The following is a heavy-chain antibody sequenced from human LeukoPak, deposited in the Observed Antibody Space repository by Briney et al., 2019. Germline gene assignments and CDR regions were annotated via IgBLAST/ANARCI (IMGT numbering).Heavy chain of an antibody. CDR1: GYTFTSYG. CDR3: AGIPVFGVVLHQEPV. D-gene: IGHD3-3*01. Sequence: SVKVSCKASGYTFTSYGISWVRQAPGQGLEWMGVFIPVLGTANSTQNFQDRVTITADISKNTVYMELSSLRSEDTAVYFCAGIPVFGVVLHQEPVWGKGTTVTVSS. CDR2: FIPVLGTA. V-gene: IGHV1-69*10. J-gene: IGHJ6*04.